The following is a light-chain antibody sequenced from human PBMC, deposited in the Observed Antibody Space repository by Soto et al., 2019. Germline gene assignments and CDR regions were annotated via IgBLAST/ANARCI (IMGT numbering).Light chain of an antibody. CDR2: DAS. CDR1: QRISSW. Sequence: DIQMTQSPSTLSAPVGDRVTITCRASQRISSWLAWYQQKPGKAPKLLIYDASSLESGVPSRFSGSGSGTEFTLTISSLQPDDFATYYCQQYNSYSPTFGQGTKLEIK. V-gene: IGKV1-5*01. CDR3: QQYNSYSPT. J-gene: IGKJ2*01.